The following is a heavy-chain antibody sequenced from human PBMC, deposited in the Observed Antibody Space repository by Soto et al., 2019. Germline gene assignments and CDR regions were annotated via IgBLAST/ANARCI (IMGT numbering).Heavy chain of an antibody. J-gene: IGHJ4*01. CDR3: GIDCTAMVDPFEY. Sequence: PGGSLRLSCAASGFTFSSYSMNWVRQAPGKGLEWVSSISSSSSYIYYADSVKGRFTISRDNAKTTLYLQMNSLRAEDTAVYYCGIDCTAMVDPFEYRVHGTLVNVSS. D-gene: IGHD5-18*01. CDR1: GFTFSSYS. V-gene: IGHV3-21*01. CDR2: ISSSSSYI.